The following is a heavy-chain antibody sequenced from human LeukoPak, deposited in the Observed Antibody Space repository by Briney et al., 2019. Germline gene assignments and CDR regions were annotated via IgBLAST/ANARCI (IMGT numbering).Heavy chain of an antibody. V-gene: IGHV1-46*01. Sequence: ASVKVSCKASGYTFINNWMHWVRQAPGQGLEWIGLINPTGTGTLYAQKFQGRVTMTRDMSTSTDYMELSSLRSDDTAVYYCARDKNAGTGWFDPWCQGTLVIVSS. CDR3: ARDKNAGTGWFDP. J-gene: IGHJ5*02. CDR1: GYTFINNW. CDR2: INPTGTGT. D-gene: IGHD6-13*01.